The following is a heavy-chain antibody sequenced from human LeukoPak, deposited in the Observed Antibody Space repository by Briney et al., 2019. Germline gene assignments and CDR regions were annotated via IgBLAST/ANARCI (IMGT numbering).Heavy chain of an antibody. Sequence: SETLSLTCTVSGVSISSGSHHWGWFRQSPGKGLEWIGSIYYSRTTYYNPSLNSRVTTSVVTSKNQFSLQLNFVTAADTAVYYCVRHDGRSGGTMGALDSWGQGSLVTVSS. CDR1: GVSISSGSHH. V-gene: IGHV4-39*01. CDR2: IYYSRTT. CDR3: VRHDGRSGGTMGALDS. D-gene: IGHD4-23*01. J-gene: IGHJ4*02.